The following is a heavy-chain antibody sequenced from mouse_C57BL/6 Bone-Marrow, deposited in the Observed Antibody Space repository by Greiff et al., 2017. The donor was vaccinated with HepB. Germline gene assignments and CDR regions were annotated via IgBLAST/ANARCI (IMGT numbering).Heavy chain of an antibody. J-gene: IGHJ3*01. CDR1: GYAFSSSW. V-gene: IGHV1-82*01. CDR3: ARGGSWAY. CDR2: IYPGDGDT. Sequence: VQLQQSGPELVKPGASVKISCKASGYAFSSSWIHWVKQRPGQGLEWIGRIYPGDGDTTYNGKFKGKATLTADKSSSTAYMQLSSLTSEDSAVYFCARGGSWAYGGQGTLVTVSA.